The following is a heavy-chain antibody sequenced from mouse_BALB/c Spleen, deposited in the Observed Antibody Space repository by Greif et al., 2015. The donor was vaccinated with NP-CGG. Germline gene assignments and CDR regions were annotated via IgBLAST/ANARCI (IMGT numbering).Heavy chain of an antibody. J-gene: IGHJ2*01. Sequence: EVQLQQSGAELVKPGASVKLSCTASGFNIKDTYMHWVKQRPEQGLEWIGRIDPANGNTKYDPKFQGKATITADTSSNTAYLQLSSLTSEYTAVYYCARKLLRVLYFDYWGQGTTLTVSS. CDR2: IDPANGNT. CDR1: GFNIKDTY. CDR3: ARKLLRVLYFDY. D-gene: IGHD2-12*01. V-gene: IGHV14-3*02.